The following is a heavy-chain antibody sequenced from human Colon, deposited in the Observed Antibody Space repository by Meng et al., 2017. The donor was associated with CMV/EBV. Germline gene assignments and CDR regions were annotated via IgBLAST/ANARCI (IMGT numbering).Heavy chain of an antibody. V-gene: IGHV3-23*01. J-gene: IGHJ4*02. Sequence: GGSLRLSCAASGITFSSHAMSWVRQAPGRGLEWVSGITVNGATTNYADSVKGRFTISRDNSQNTLYLQMDSLRAEDTAIYYCAKGRYTYSYFDNWGQGTLVTVSS. CDR3: AKGRYTYSYFDN. CDR2: ITVNGATT. D-gene: IGHD3-16*02. CDR1: GITFSSHA.